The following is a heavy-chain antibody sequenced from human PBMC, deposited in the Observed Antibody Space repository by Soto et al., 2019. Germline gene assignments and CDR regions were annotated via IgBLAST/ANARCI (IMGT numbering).Heavy chain of an antibody. CDR2: IKPDGSEK. Sequence: GGSLRLSCAAAGFTFTTYWMSWVRQAPGKGLEWVANIKPDGSEKWYVDSVKGRFTISRDNAKSSLYLQLNNLRVEDTAVYYCARGDYYDTSGPFSDAFDIWGQGTMVTVSS. V-gene: IGHV3-7*04. D-gene: IGHD3-22*01. CDR3: ARGDYYDTSGPFSDAFDI. J-gene: IGHJ3*02. CDR1: GFTFTTYW.